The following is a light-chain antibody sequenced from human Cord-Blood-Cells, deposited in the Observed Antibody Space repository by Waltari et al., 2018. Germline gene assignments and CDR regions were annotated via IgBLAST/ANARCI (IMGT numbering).Light chain of an antibody. CDR1: SSDVGGYNY. Sequence: ITISCTGTSSDVGGYNYVSWYQQHPGKAPKLMIYDVSNRPSGVSNRFSGSKSGNTASLTISGLQAEDEADYYCSSYTSSSTWVFGGGTKLTVL. CDR3: SSYTSSSTWV. CDR2: DVS. V-gene: IGLV2-14*04. J-gene: IGLJ3*02.